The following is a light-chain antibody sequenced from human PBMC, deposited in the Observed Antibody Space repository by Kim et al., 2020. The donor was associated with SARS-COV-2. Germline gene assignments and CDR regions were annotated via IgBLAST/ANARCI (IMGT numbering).Light chain of an antibody. J-gene: IGKJ5*01. Sequence: SPGETATLSCGASQSVANDYLAWYQQKPGLAPRLLMYGASSRATGIPDRFSGSGSGTDFTLTISSLEPEDFAVYYCQQYGSSSITFGQGTRLEIK. V-gene: IGKV3D-20*01. CDR2: GAS. CDR3: QQYGSSSIT. CDR1: QSVANDY.